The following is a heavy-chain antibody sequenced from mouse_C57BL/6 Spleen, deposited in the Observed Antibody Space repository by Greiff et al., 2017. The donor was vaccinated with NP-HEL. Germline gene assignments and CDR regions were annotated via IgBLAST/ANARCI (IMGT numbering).Heavy chain of an antibody. Sequence: VQLQQPGAELVKPGASVKVSCKASGYTFTSYWMHWVKQRPGQGLEWIGRLHPSDSDTNYNQKFKGKATLTVDKSSSTAYMQLSSLTSEDSAVYYCAIKKTTVAPFDYWGQGTTLTVSS. D-gene: IGHD1-1*01. CDR2: LHPSDSDT. CDR1: GYTFTSYW. V-gene: IGHV1-74*01. CDR3: AIKKTTVAPFDY. J-gene: IGHJ2*01.